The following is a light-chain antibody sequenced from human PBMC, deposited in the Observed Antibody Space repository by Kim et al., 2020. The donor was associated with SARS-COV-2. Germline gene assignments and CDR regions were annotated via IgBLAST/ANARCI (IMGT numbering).Light chain of an antibody. CDR3: QQYDDWPPWT. Sequence: CLGERATLSCRASQSVRSNLAWYQQKPGQAPRLLIYGASTRATGVPARFSGSGSGTEFTLTISSLQSEDFAVYYCQQYDDWPPWTFGQGTKVDIK. J-gene: IGKJ1*01. V-gene: IGKV3-15*01. CDR1: QSVRSN. CDR2: GAS.